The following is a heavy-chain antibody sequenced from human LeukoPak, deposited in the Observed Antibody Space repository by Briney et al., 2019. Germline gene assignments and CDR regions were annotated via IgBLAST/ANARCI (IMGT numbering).Heavy chain of an antibody. J-gene: IGHJ3*02. CDR2: IWYDGSNK. Sequence: GGSLRLSCAASGFTFSSYGMHWVRQAPGKGLEWVAVIWYDGSNKYYADSVKGRFTISRDNSKNTLYLQMNSLRAEDTAVYYCAKALLNYYDSSGYYYTEDAFDIWGQGTMVTVSS. V-gene: IGHV3-33*06. CDR3: AKALLNYYDSSGYYYTEDAFDI. D-gene: IGHD3-22*01. CDR1: GFTFSSYG.